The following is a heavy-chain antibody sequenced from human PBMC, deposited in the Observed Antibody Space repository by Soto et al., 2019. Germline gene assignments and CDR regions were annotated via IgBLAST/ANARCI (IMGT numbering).Heavy chain of an antibody. V-gene: IGHV3-30-3*01. D-gene: IGHD3-22*01. CDR3: ATDGTEYVDSSGYEGYFQH. J-gene: IGHJ1*01. Sequence: QVQLVESGGGVVQPGRSLRLSCAASGFTFSSYAMHWVRQAPGKGLEWVAVISYDGSNKYYADSVKGRFTISRDNSKNTLYLQMNGLRAEDTAVYYCATDGTEYVDSSGYEGYFQHWGQGTLVTVSS. CDR1: GFTFSSYA. CDR2: ISYDGSNK.